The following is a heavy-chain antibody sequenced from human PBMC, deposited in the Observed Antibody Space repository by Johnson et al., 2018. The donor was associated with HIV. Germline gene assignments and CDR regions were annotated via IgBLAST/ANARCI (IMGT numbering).Heavy chain of an antibody. Sequence: VQLVESGGGVVRPGGSLRLSCAASGFTFDDYGMSWVRQVPGTGLEWVSGINLNGGRSGYTDSVKGRFTISRDNAKNFLYLQMNSLRAEDTPLYYGARDQGYCSGGSCYSSAFDIWGQGTMVTGSS. D-gene: IGHD2-15*01. V-gene: IGHV3-20*04. J-gene: IGHJ3*02. CDR3: ARDQGYCSGGSCYSSAFDI. CDR2: INLNGGRS. CDR1: GFTFDDYG.